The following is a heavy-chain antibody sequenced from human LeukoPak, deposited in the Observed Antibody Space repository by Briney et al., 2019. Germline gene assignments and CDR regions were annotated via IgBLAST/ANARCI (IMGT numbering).Heavy chain of an antibody. Sequence: GGSLRLSCVASGFTFSNHEMNWVRQAPGKGLEWVSYISSSGSTIYADSVKGRFVISRDNAKNSLYLQMNSLRAEDTAVYYRARGGYCSGGTCYRLNAFDIWGQGTMVTVSS. CDR2: ISSSGSTI. CDR1: GFTFSNHE. J-gene: IGHJ3*02. CDR3: ARGGYCSGGTCYRLNAFDI. V-gene: IGHV3-48*03. D-gene: IGHD2-15*01.